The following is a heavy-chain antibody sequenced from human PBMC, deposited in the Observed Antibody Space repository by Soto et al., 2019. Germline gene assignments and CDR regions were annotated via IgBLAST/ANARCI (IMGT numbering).Heavy chain of an antibody. V-gene: IGHV3-30-3*01. D-gene: IGHD6-6*01. Sequence: VQLVESGGGVVQPGRSLRLSCAASGFTFSSYAMHWVRQAPGKGLEWVAVISYDGSNKYYADSVKGRFTISRDNSKNTLYLQMNSLRAEDTAVYYCARDYSSSSISYYYYGMDVWGQGTTVTVSS. CDR2: ISYDGSNK. J-gene: IGHJ6*02. CDR1: GFTFSSYA. CDR3: ARDYSSSSISYYYYGMDV.